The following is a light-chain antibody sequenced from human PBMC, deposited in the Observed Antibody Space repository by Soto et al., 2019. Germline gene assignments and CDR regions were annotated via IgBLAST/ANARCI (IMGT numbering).Light chain of an antibody. V-gene: IGLV1-40*01. CDR3: QSYDSSLSGSV. J-gene: IGLJ7*01. Sequence: QSVLTQPPSVSGAPGQRVTISCTGSSSNIGAGYDVHWYQQLPGTAPKLLIYGNSNRPSGVPDRFSGSKSGTSASLAITGLQAEDEPDYYCQSYDSSLSGSVFGRGTQLTVL. CDR1: SSNIGAGYD. CDR2: GNS.